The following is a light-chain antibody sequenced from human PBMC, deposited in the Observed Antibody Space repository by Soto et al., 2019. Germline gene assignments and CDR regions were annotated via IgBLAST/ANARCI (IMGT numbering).Light chain of an antibody. CDR2: KAS. Sequence: DIQVTQSPSTLSGCVGDRVTITCRASQTISSWLAWYQKKQGKAPKLLIYKASTLKSGVPSRLRGSGSGTEFTITISSMKSEDFAVYYCQQYNNWPLTFGGGTQVDI. J-gene: IGKJ4*01. CDR3: QQYNNWPLT. V-gene: IGKV1-5*03. CDR1: QTISSW.